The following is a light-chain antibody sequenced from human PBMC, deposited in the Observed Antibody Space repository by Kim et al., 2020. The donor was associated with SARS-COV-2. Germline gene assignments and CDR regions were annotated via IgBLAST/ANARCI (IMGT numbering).Light chain of an antibody. Sequence: DIQMTQSPSTLSSSIGDRVTITCRASQTISSRLAWYQQKPGKAPKLLIYKASSLQSGVPSRFSGSESGTEFTLTISSLQPDDFATYYCQHYTSYPLTFGGGTKVDIK. V-gene: IGKV1-5*03. CDR1: QTISSR. CDR3: QHYTSYPLT. J-gene: IGKJ4*01. CDR2: KAS.